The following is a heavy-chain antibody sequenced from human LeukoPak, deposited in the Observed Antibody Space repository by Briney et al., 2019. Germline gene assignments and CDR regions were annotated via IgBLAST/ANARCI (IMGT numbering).Heavy chain of an antibody. D-gene: IGHD2-15*01. Sequence: NPSETLSLTCAISGDSVSSNTGAWNWVRQSPSRCLEWLGRTYYRSRWYYDYAVSLRGRITINPDPSENLFSLQLNSVTPEDTAVYYCARDPGFYYAMDLWGQGTTVTVSS. CDR3: ARDPGFYYAMDL. J-gene: IGHJ6*02. V-gene: IGHV6-1*01. CDR1: GDSVSSNTGA. CDR2: TYYRSRWYY.